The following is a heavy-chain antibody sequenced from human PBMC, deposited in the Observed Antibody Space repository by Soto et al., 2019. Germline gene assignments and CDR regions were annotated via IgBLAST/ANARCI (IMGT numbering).Heavy chain of an antibody. J-gene: IGHJ6*02. Sequence: SETLSLTCTVSGGSISSYYWSWIRQPPGKGLEWIGYIYYSGSTNYNPSLKSRVPISVDTSKNQFSLKLSSVTAAETAVYYCARDRGLGEYGSGSFNYYYYGMDVWGQGTTVTVSS. CDR2: IYYSGST. CDR3: ARDRGLGEYGSGSFNYYYYGMDV. V-gene: IGHV4-59*01. D-gene: IGHD3-10*01. CDR1: GGSISSYY.